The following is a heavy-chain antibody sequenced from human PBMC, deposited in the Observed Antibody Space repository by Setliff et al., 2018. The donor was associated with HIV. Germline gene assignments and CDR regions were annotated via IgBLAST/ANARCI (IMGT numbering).Heavy chain of an antibody. D-gene: IGHD6-19*01. CDR1: GFTFDDYG. CDR3: ARENNRGWHWLDPFDY. Sequence: LILSCSASGFTFDDYGMSWVRQAPGKGLEWVSGVNWHGSSTGYADSVKGRFVISRDNARNSLYLQMNSLRAEDTALYYCARENNRGWHWLDPFDYWGQGTLVTVSS. J-gene: IGHJ4*02. CDR2: VNWHGSST. V-gene: IGHV3-20*04.